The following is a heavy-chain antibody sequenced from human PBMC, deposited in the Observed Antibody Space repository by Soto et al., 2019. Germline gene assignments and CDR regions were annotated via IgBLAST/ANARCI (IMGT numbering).Heavy chain of an antibody. CDR2: ISYDGSNK. J-gene: IGHJ4*02. V-gene: IGHV3-30-3*01. CDR3: ARDPDYDFWSGQYYFDY. Sequence: GGSLRLSCAASGFTFSSYAMHWVRQAPGKGLEWVAVISYDGSNKYYADSVKGRFTISRDNSKNTLYLQMNSLRAEDTAVYYCARDPDYDFWSGQYYFDYWGQGTLVTISS. D-gene: IGHD3-3*01. CDR1: GFTFSSYA.